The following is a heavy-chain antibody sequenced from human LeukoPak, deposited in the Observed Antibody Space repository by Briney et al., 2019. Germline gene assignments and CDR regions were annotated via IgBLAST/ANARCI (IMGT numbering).Heavy chain of an antibody. J-gene: IGHJ4*01. CDR2: ISYNGDST. CDR1: GFTFSRHN. CDR3: VSDRETQEQT. Sequence: GGSLRLSCSGSGFTFSRHNMHWVRQAPGKGLEYVSAISYNGDSTYYVDSVKGRFTISRDNSKNTLDLQMSSLRPEGTAVYYCVSDRETQEQTRGQGTLVTASS. V-gene: IGHV3-64D*09. D-gene: IGHD1-14*01.